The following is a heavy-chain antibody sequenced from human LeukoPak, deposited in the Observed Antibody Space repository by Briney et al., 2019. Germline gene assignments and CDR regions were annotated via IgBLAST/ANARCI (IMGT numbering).Heavy chain of an antibody. Sequence: ASVKVSCKASGYTFTSYDINWVRQATGQGLEWMGIINPSGGSTSYAQKFQGRVTMTRDTSTSTVYMELSSLRSEDTAVYYCARGGALRGRYDFWSGYSQYYYYYMDVWGKGTTVTVSS. CDR1: GYTFTSYD. J-gene: IGHJ6*03. V-gene: IGHV1-46*01. D-gene: IGHD3-3*01. CDR2: INPSGGST. CDR3: ARGGALRGRYDFWSGYSQYYYYYMDV.